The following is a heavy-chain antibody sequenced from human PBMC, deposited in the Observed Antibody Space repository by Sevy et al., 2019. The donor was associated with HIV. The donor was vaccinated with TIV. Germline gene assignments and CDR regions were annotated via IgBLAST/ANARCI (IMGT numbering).Heavy chain of an antibody. CDR3: ARDSSGGEFGFYYYYMDV. J-gene: IGHJ6*03. CDR2: ISSSGGAK. D-gene: IGHD3-10*01. CDR1: GFNFRDFY. Sequence: GGSLRLSCAASGFNFRDFYMTWIRQAPGKGLEWVAYISSSGGAKYYADSVAGRFTISRDNAKNSMYLQMNSLRADDAAIYFCARDSSGGEFGFYYYYMDVWGKGTAVTVSS. V-gene: IGHV3-11*04.